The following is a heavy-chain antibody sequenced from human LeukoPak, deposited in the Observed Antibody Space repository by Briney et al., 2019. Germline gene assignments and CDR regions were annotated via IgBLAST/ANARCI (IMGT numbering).Heavy chain of an antibody. CDR2: IWLDGSNR. V-gene: IGHV3-33*01. J-gene: IGHJ4*02. Sequence: GGSLRLSCAASGFTFSSYGMYWVRQAPGKGLEWVAVIWLDGSNRYYADSVKGRFTISRDNSKNTLYLQMNSLRAEDTAVYYCARDESAAPDYWGQGTLVAVSS. CDR1: GFTFSSYG. CDR3: ARDESAAPDY. D-gene: IGHD6-13*01.